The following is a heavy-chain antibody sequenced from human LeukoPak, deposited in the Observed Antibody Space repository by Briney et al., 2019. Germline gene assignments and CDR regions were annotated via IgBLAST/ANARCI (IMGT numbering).Heavy chain of an antibody. Sequence: GESLKISCKGSGYSFTSYWISWVRQMPGKGLEWMGIIYPGDSDTRYSPSFQGQVTISADKSISTAYLQWSSLKASDTAMYYCARHHTNNEVRGLIAAASYDYWGQGTLVTVSS. D-gene: IGHD6-13*01. CDR2: IYPGDSDT. V-gene: IGHV5-51*01. J-gene: IGHJ4*02. CDR3: ARHHTNNEVRGLIAAASYDY. CDR1: GYSFTSYW.